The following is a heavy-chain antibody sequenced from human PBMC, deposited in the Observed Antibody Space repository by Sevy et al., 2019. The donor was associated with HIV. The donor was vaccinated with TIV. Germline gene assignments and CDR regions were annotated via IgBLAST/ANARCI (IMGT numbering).Heavy chain of an antibody. CDR3: ARVKDYYDSSGHGAFDI. CDR2: IIPIFGTA. Sequence: ASVKVSCKASGGTFSSYAISWVRQAPGQGLEWMGGIIPIFGTANYAQKIQGRVTITADKSTSTAYMELSSLRSEDTAVYYCARVKDYYDSSGHGAFDIWGQGTMVTVSS. CDR1: GGTFSSYA. D-gene: IGHD3-22*01. V-gene: IGHV1-69*06. J-gene: IGHJ3*02.